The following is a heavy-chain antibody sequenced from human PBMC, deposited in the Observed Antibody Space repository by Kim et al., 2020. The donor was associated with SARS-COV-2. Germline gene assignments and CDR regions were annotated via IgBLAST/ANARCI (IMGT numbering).Heavy chain of an antibody. CDR3: ARVGSSSQGDYYYGMDV. Sequence: SQTLSLTCAISGDSVYSNSAAWNWIRQSPSRGLEGLGRTYYRSNWYNDYAVSVKSRITINPDTSKNQFSLQLNSVTPEDTAVYYCARVGSSSQGDYYYGMDVWGQGTTVTVSS. D-gene: IGHD6-13*01. V-gene: IGHV6-1*01. CDR1: GDSVYSNSAA. J-gene: IGHJ6*02. CDR2: TYYRSNWYN.